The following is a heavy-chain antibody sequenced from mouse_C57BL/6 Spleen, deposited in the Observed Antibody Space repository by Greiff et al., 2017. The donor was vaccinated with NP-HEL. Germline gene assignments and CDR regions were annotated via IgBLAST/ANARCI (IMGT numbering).Heavy chain of an antibody. CDR2: IHPNSGST. CDR3: ARPYDYDGFDY. D-gene: IGHD2-4*01. V-gene: IGHV1-64*01. J-gene: IGHJ2*01. Sequence: QVHVKQPGAELVKPGASVKLSCKASGYTFTSYWLHWVKQRPGQGLEWIGMIHPNSGSTNYNEKFKSKATLTVDKSSSTAYMQLSSLTSEDSAVYYCARPYDYDGFDYWGQGTTLTVSS. CDR1: GYTFTSYW.